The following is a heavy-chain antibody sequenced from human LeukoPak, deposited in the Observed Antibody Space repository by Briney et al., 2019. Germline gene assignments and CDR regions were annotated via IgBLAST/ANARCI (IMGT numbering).Heavy chain of an antibody. J-gene: IGHJ6*04. D-gene: IGHD3-10*02. CDR1: GFTFTTYW. V-gene: IGHV3-7*01. Sequence: TGGSLRLSCAASGFTFTTYWMSWVRQAPGKALEWVANIKQDGTEKYYVDSVKGRFTISRDNAKNSLYLQMNSLRAEDTAVYYCAELGITMIGGVWGKGTTVTISS. CDR2: IKQDGTEK. CDR3: AELGITMIGGV.